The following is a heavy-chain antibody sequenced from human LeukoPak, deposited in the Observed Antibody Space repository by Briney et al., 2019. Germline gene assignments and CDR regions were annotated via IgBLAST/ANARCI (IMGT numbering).Heavy chain of an antibody. V-gene: IGHV4-30-4*07. J-gene: IGHJ6*03. CDR2: IYYSGST. Sequence: SETLSLTCAVSGGSISSGGYSWSWIRQPPGKGLEWIGYIYYSGSTYYNPSLKSRVTISVDTSKNQFSLKLSSVTAADTAVYYCARDTQRGYMDVWGKGTTVTVSS. D-gene: IGHD1-1*01. CDR3: ARDTQRGYMDV. CDR1: GGSISSGGYS.